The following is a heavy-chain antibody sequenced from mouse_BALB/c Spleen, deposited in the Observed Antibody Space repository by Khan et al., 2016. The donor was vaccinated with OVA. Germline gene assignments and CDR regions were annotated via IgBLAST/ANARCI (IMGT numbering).Heavy chain of an antibody. Sequence: VKLVESGLGLVQPSQSLSITCTVYGFSLTNDGVHWVRQSPGKGLEWLGVIWSGGSTDYNAAFISRLSITKDNSKSQVFFKMNSLRPTDTAIYYCARNGNYYAMDYWGQGTSVTVSS. J-gene: IGHJ4*01. V-gene: IGHV2-2*02. D-gene: IGHD2-1*01. CDR1: GFSLTNDG. CDR2: IWSGGST. CDR3: ARNGNYYAMDY.